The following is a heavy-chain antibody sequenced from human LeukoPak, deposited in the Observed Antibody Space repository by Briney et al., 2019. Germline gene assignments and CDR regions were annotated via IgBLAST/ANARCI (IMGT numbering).Heavy chain of an antibody. CDR2: ISYDGSNK. D-gene: IGHD3-22*01. CDR3: AKAGGITMIVENWFDP. Sequence: GGSLRLSCAASGFTFSSYGMHWVRQAPGKGLEWVAVISYDGSNKYYADAVKGRFTISRDNSKNTLYLQMNSLRVEDTAVYYCAKAGGITMIVENWFDPWGQGTLVTVSS. J-gene: IGHJ5*02. V-gene: IGHV3-30*18. CDR1: GFTFSSYG.